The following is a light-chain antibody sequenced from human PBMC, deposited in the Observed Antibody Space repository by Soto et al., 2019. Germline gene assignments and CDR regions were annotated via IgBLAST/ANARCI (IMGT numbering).Light chain of an antibody. J-gene: IGKJ1*01. CDR2: GAS. CDR1: QSVSSDY. CDR3: QQYGTSPRT. V-gene: IGKV3-20*01. Sequence: EIVLTQSPGTLSLSPGARATLSCRASQSVSSDYLAWYQQKPGQAPTFLIFGASRRATGIPDRFAGSGSGADFTLTISRLEPEDVAVYYCQQYGTSPRTFGQGTKVEIK.